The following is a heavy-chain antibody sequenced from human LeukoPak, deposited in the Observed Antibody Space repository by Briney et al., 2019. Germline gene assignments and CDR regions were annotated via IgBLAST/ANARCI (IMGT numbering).Heavy chain of an antibody. J-gene: IGHJ4*02. CDR3: AKDRSNTWSFVY. D-gene: IGHD6-13*01. CDR2: ISYDGRDK. CDR1: GFTFSRSV. V-gene: IGHV3-30*18. Sequence: PGGSLRLSCAASGFTFSRSVMHRVRQAPGKGLEWVAFISYDGRDKHYVDSVRGRFTISRDNSKNTVYLQMNSLRPDDTAVYYCAKDRSNTWSFVYWGQGTLVTVSS.